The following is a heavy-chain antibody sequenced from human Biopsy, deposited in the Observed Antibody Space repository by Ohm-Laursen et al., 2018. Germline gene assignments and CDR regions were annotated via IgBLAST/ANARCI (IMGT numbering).Heavy chain of an antibody. CDR3: ARHPTGFWFDP. CDR1: GDSISASTTSY. CDR2: IYNSETT. Sequence: TLSLTCSVSGDSISASTTSYWAWLRQPPGKGLEWIGSIYNSETTFYNSSLKSRVAISVDTSTNQFSLKVSSVTAADTALYYCARHPTGFWFDPWGHGTLVTVSS. J-gene: IGHJ5*02. V-gene: IGHV4-39*01.